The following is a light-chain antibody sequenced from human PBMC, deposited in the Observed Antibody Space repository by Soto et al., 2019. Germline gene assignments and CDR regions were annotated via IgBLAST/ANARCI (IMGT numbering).Light chain of an antibody. V-gene: IGLV2-14*01. CDR2: EVS. Sequence: QSALTQPASVSGSPGESITISCSGTSNDVGRYNYVSWYQQHPGKVPKLLIYEVSNRLSGVSNRLSGSKSGNTASLTISGLQAEDEADYFCSSYTRNSTVAFGGGTQLTVL. CDR1: SNDVGRYNY. J-gene: IGLJ2*01. CDR3: SSYTRNSTVA.